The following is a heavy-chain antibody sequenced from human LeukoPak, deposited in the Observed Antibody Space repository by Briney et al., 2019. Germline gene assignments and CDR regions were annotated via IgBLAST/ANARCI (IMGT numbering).Heavy chain of an antibody. CDR3: AKCVCSGGSCNFDY. J-gene: IGHJ4*02. CDR1: GFTFSSYA. CDR2: ISGSGGST. D-gene: IGHD2-15*01. V-gene: IGHV3-23*01. Sequence: GGSLRLSCAASGFTFSSYAMKWVRQAPGKGLEWVSAISGSGGSTYYADSVKGRFTISRDNSKNTLYLQMNSLRAEDTAVYYCAKCVCSGGSCNFDYWGQGTLVTVSS.